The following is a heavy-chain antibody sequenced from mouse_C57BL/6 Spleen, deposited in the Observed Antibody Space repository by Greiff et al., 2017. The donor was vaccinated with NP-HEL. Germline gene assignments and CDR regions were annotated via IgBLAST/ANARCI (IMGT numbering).Heavy chain of an antibody. CDR1: GFNIKDYY. CDR2: IDPKDGET. D-gene: IGHD2-2*01. CDR3: ARSRAMVTTAFAY. Sequence: EVQVVESGAELVKPGASVKLSCTASGFNIKDYYMHWVKQRTEQGLEWIGRIDPKDGETKYAPKFQGKATITADASSNTAYLQLSSLTSEDTAVYYCARSRAMVTTAFAYWGQGTLVTVSA. J-gene: IGHJ3*01. V-gene: IGHV14-2*01.